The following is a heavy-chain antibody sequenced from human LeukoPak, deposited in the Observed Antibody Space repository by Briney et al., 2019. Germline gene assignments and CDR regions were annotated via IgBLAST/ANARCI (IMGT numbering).Heavy chain of an antibody. CDR1: GFTFGSYA. V-gene: IGHV3-30-3*01. J-gene: IGHJ4*02. CDR3: ARDLDYGDYGALVDY. Sequence: GGSLRLSCAASGFTFGSYAMHWVRQAPGKGLEWVAVISYDGSNKYYADSVKGRFTISRDNSKNTLYLQMNSLRAEDTAVYYCARDLDYGDYGALVDYWGQGTLVTVSS. CDR2: ISYDGSNK. D-gene: IGHD4-17*01.